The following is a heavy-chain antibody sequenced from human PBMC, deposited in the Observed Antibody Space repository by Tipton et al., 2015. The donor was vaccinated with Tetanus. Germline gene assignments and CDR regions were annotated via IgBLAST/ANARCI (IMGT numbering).Heavy chain of an antibody. CDR2: ISHSGTT. J-gene: IGHJ4*02. CDR3: ARDRRDFAYDSRGFYSPLYYFDN. D-gene: IGHD3-22*01. CDR1: GDSLVRGGYY. V-gene: IGHV4-30-4*08. Sequence: TLSLTCTVSGDSLVRGGYYWTWIRHLPGKGLEWLGYISHSGTTNYNPSLMSRVTLSLNTARGQFSLKLTSVTAADAAVYFCARDRRDFAYDSRGFYSPLYYFDNWGQGVRVTVSS.